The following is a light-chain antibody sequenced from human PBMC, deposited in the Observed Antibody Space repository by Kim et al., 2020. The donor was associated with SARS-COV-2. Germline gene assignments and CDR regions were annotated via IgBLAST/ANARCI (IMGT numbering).Light chain of an antibody. Sequence: AAGGDRVTITCRASESISKWLAWYQQKPGTAPKLLIYEASTVESRVPSRFSGVGSGTDFTLTISGLQIDDFATYFCQQYNSFPLTFGGGTKVDIK. J-gene: IGKJ4*01. V-gene: IGKV1-5*03. CDR3: QQYNSFPLT. CDR2: EAS. CDR1: ESISKW.